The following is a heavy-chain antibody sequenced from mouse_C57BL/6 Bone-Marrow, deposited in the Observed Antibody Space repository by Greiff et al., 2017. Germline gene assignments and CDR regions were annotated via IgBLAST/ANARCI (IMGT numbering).Heavy chain of an antibody. CDR2: LYWDDDK. V-gene: IGHV8-12*01. D-gene: IGHD2-3*01. J-gene: IGHJ2*01. CDR3: ARRDGSHYFDY. CDR1: GFSLSTSGMG. Sequence: QVTLKVSGSGILQPSQTLSLSCSSSGFSLSTSGMGVFWLRHSPGMGLVWLVYLYWDDDKRYNPSLKSRLTISKDTSRNQVFLKITSVDTADTATYYCARRDGSHYFDYWGQGTTLTVSS.